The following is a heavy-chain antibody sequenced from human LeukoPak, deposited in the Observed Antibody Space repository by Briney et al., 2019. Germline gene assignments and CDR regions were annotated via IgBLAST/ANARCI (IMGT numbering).Heavy chain of an antibody. CDR2: INPSGGST. J-gene: IGHJ5*02. CDR3: ARGSNTYYYGSGSSEVDWFDP. D-gene: IGHD3-10*01. Sequence: ASVKVSCKASGYTFTSYYMHWVRQAPGQGLEWMGIINPSGGSTSYAQKFQGRVTMTRNTSISTAYMELSSLRSEDTAVYYCARGSNTYYYGSGSSEVDWFDPWGQGTLVTVSS. CDR1: GYTFTSYY. V-gene: IGHV1-46*01.